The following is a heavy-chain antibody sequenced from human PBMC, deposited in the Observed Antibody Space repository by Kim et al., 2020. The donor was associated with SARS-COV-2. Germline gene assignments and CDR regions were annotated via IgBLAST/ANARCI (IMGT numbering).Heavy chain of an antibody. CDR3: AKGGTMVRGASTFDP. V-gene: IGHV3-23*01. D-gene: IGHD3-10*01. CDR1: GFTFSSYA. CDR2: ISGGGGST. J-gene: IGHJ5*02. Sequence: GGSLRLSCAASGFTFSSYAMSWVRQAPGKGLEWVSAISGGGGSTYYADSVKGRFTISRDNSKNTLYLQMNSLRADDTAIYYCAKGGTMVRGASTFDPWGQGTLVTVSS.